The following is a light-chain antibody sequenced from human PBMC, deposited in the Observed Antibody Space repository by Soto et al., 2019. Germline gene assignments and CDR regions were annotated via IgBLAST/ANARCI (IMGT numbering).Light chain of an antibody. Sequence: DIVMTQSPDSLAVSLGERATINCKSSQSLLHSSNNKNYLAWYQQKPGQPPKLLIYWASTRESGVPDRFSGSGSGTDFTLTVSSLQAEDVAFYYCHQYYSTPYTFGQGTKLEI. V-gene: IGKV4-1*01. CDR3: HQYYSTPYT. CDR2: WAS. CDR1: QSLLHSSNNKNY. J-gene: IGKJ2*01.